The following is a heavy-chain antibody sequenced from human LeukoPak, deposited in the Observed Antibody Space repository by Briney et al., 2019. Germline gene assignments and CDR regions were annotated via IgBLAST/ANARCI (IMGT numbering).Heavy chain of an antibody. V-gene: IGHV4-4*07. J-gene: IGHJ6*02. CDR3: ARDDYGDFYYYYGMDV. CDR1: DGSITNYY. Sequence: SETLSLTCTVSDGSITNYYWGWIRQPAGKGLEWIGRIYTSGSTDYNPSLRSRLTMSVDTSKNQFSLKLGSVTAADTAVYYCARDDYGDFYYYYGMDVWGQGTTVTVSS. D-gene: IGHD4-17*01. CDR2: IYTSGST.